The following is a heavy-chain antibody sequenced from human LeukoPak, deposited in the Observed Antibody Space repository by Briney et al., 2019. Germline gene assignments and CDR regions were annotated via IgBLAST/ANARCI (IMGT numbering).Heavy chain of an antibody. CDR1: GFTFSSYA. V-gene: IGHV3-23*01. J-gene: IGHJ4*02. CDR3: ARDRSANSRVYYFDY. Sequence: GGSLRLSCAASGFTFSSYAMSWVRQAPGKGLEWVSAVSDSGGSTYYADSVKGRFTISRDNSKNTLSLQMNSLRAEDTAVYYCARDRSANSRVYYFDYWGQGTLVTVSS. D-gene: IGHD4/OR15-4a*01. CDR2: VSDSGGST.